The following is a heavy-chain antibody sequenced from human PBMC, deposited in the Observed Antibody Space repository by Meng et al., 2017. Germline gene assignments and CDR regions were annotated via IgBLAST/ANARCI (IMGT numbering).Heavy chain of an antibody. J-gene: IGHJ4*02. Sequence: VQLGGSGGGLVLPGGSLRLSCAASGFTFNNDWMHWVRQVPGKGLVWVSRISGDGRITNYADSVRGRFTISRDNAKNTLYLQMNSLRPEDTAVYYCLDEAPRSDYWGQGSLVNRLL. CDR3: LDEAPRSDY. CDR1: GFTFNNDW. D-gene: IGHD1-1*01. CDR2: ISGDGRIT. V-gene: IGHV3-74*01.